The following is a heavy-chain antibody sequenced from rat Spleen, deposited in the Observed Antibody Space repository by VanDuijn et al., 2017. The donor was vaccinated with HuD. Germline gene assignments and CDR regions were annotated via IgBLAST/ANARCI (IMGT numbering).Heavy chain of an antibody. J-gene: IGHJ1*01. CDR1: GFTFSNYD. CDR2: ISYEGDST. Sequence: EVQLVESGGGLVQPGRSLKLSCAASGFTFSNYDMAWVRQAPTKGLEWIASISYEGDSTYYGDSVKGRFTISRDNARSILYLQMNSLRSEDTATYYCARHGPGSWYFDFWGPGNLVTVSS. V-gene: IGHV5-22*01. CDR3: ARHGPGSWYFDF. D-gene: IGHD5-1*01.